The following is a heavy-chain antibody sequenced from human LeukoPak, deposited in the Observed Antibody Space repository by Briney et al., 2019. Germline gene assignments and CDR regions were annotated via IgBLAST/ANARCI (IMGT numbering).Heavy chain of an antibody. Sequence: GGSLRLSCAASGFTFSGYGMHWVRQAPGKGLEWVAFIRYDGSNKYYADSVKGRFTISRDNSKNTLYLQMNSLRAEDTAVYYCAKDAYLIAVAGNYFDYWGQGTLVTVSS. D-gene: IGHD6-19*01. CDR2: IRYDGSNK. J-gene: IGHJ4*02. V-gene: IGHV3-30*02. CDR3: AKDAYLIAVAGNYFDY. CDR1: GFTFSGYG.